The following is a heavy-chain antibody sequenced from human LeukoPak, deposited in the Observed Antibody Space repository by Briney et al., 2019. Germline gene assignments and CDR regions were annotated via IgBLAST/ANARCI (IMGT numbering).Heavy chain of an antibody. D-gene: IGHD1-26*01. CDR1: GFTFNSYS. CDR3: TRGPRGRVVQYLDY. Sequence: GGSLRLSCAASGFTFNSYSMNWVRQAPGKGLEWVSSISSSTYYIYYADSVKGQFTISRDNAENSLYLQMNSLRAEDTAVYYCTRGPRGRVVQYLDYWGQGTLVTVS. CDR2: ISSSTYYI. J-gene: IGHJ4*02. V-gene: IGHV3-21*01.